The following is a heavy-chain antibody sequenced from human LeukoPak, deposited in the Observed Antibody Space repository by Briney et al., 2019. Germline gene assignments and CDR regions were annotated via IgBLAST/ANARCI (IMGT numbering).Heavy chain of an antibody. D-gene: IGHD6-19*01. J-gene: IGHJ6*03. V-gene: IGHV3-43D*03. Sequence: QPGGSLRLSCAASGFTFDDYAMHWVRQAPGKGLEWVSLISWDGGSTYYADSVKGRFTISRDNSKNSLYLQMNSLRAEDTALYYCAKDGSSGWYGTYYYYYMDVWGKGTTVTVSS. CDR1: GFTFDDYA. CDR2: ISWDGGST. CDR3: AKDGSSGWYGTYYYYYMDV.